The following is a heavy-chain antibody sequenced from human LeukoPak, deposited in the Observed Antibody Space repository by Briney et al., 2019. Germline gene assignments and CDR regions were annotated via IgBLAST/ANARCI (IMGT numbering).Heavy chain of an antibody. D-gene: IGHD3-9*01. CDR1: GGSFSGYY. V-gene: IGHV4-34*01. Sequence: PETLSLTCAVYGGSFSGYYWSWIRQPPGKGLEWIGEINHSGSTNYNPSLKSRVTISVDTSKNQFSLKLSSVTAADTAVYYCARATDILTGYWGHRFDPWGQGTLVTVSS. J-gene: IGHJ5*02. CDR2: INHSGST. CDR3: ARATDILTGYWGHRFDP.